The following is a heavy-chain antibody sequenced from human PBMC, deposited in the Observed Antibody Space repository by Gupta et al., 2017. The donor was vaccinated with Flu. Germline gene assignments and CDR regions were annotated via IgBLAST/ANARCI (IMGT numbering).Heavy chain of an antibody. D-gene: IGHD3-10*01. V-gene: IGHV3-20*01. CDR1: FTFDDYG. J-gene: IGHJ5*02. CDR3: ARIISGGWFDP. Sequence: FTFDDYGMSWVRQAPGKGLEWVSGINWNGGSTGYADSVKGRFTISRDNAKNSLYLQMNSLRAEDTALYHCARIISGGWFDPWGQGTLVTVSS. CDR2: INWNGGST.